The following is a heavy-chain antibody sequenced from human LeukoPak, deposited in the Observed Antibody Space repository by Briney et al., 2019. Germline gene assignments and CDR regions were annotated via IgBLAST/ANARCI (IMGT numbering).Heavy chain of an antibody. D-gene: IGHD6-13*01. CDR1: GYTFTGYY. CDR2: INPNSGGT. Sequence: ASVKVSCKASGYTFTGYYMHWVRQAPGQGLEWMGWINPNSGGTNYAQKFQGRVTMTRDTSISTAYMELSRLRSDDTAVYYCARDQGSSWSKRGLYFQHWGQGTLVTVSS. CDR3: ARDQGSSWSKRGLYFQH. J-gene: IGHJ1*01. V-gene: IGHV1-2*02.